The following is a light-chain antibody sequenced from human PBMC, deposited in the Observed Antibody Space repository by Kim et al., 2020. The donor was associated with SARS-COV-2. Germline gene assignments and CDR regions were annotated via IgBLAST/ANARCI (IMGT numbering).Light chain of an antibody. CDR1: QSISSW. V-gene: IGKV1-5*01. CDR2: DAS. Sequence: SASEGDRVTITGRASQSISSWLAWEQQKPGKAPKLLIYDASSLESGVPSRFSGSGSGTEFTLTISSLQPDDFATYYCQQYNSYRYTFGQGTKLEI. CDR3: QQYNSYRYT. J-gene: IGKJ2*01.